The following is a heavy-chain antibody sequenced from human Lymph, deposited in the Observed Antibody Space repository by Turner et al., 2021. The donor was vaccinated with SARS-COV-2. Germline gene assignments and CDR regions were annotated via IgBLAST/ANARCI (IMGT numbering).Heavy chain of an antibody. CDR3: ARAEFDIVVVPVASRYYYGMDV. V-gene: IGHV1-69*01. J-gene: IGHJ6*02. CDR2: SVPIFGTG. CDR1: ERAFSSYA. D-gene: IGHD2-2*01. Sequence: QVQREQSGAEVKTPGSSVKVSGKAYERAFSSYAINGVRQAPGQGLEGMGGSVPIFGTGSDAQKVQWRVASTADESTNTVYMELSSLRSEDTDVYYCARAEFDIVVVPVASRYYYGMDVWGQGTTVTVSS.